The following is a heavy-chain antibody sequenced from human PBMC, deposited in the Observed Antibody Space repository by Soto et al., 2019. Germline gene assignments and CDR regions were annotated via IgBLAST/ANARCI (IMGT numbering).Heavy chain of an antibody. CDR1: GYAFSNYG. Sequence: QIQLVQSGAEVKKPGASVRVSCKASGYAFSNYGIRWIRQAPGLGLEWMGWISPYNGNTDYAQSLHGRVTMTTDTSTNPAYMELRSLTSADTAVYYCATSYDSGFDPWGQGTLVTVSS. CDR3: ATSYDSGFDP. V-gene: IGHV1-18*04. D-gene: IGHD5-12*01. CDR2: ISPYNGNT. J-gene: IGHJ5*02.